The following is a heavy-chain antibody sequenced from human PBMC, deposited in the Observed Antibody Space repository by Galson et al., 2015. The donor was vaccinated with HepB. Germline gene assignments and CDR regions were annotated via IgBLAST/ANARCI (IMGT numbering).Heavy chain of an antibody. CDR2: IIPIFGTA. CDR3: ARGRDDFWSGYGPGWFDP. D-gene: IGHD3-3*01. J-gene: IGHJ5*02. Sequence: SVKVSCKASGGTFSSYAISWVRQAPGQGLEWMGGIIPIFGTANYAQKFQGRVTITADESTSTAYMELSSLRSEDTAVYYCARGRDDFWSGYGPGWFDPWGQGTLVTVSS. V-gene: IGHV1-69*13. CDR1: GGTFSSYA.